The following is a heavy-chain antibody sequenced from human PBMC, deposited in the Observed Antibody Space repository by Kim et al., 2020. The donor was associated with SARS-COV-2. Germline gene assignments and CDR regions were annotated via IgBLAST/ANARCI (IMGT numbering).Heavy chain of an antibody. J-gene: IGHJ4*02. CDR1: GGSFSGYY. CDR2: INHSGST. CDR3: ARLPCVGGYDQEDFDY. D-gene: IGHD5-12*01. Sequence: SETLSLTCAVYGGSFSGYYWSWIRQPPGKGLEWIGEINHSGSTNYNPSLKSRVTISVDTSKNQFSLKLSSVTAADTAVYYCARLPCVGGYDQEDFDYWGQGTLVTVSS. V-gene: IGHV4-34*01.